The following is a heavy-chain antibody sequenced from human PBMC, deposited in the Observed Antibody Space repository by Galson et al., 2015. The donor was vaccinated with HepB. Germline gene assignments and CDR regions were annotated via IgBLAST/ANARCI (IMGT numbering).Heavy chain of an antibody. CDR1: GYTFSTYS. CDR3: ARGAFVAVVHSTQNNWFGP. Sequence: SVKVSCKASGYTFSTYSITWVRQAPGQGLECMGWINTYTRNANHAQKFQGRVTMTTDTSTSTAFMELRSLRSDDTAIYYCARGAFVAVVHSTQNNWFGPWGQGTLVTVSS. V-gene: IGHV1-18*01. CDR2: INTYTRNA. D-gene: IGHD2-15*01. J-gene: IGHJ5*02.